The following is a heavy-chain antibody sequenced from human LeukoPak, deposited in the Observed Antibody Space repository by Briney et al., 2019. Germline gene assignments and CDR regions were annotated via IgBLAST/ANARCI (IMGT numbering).Heavy chain of an antibody. Sequence: PGGSLRLSCAASGFTFSSYGMHWVRQAPGKGLEWVAFIRYDGSNKYYADSVKGRFTISRDNSKNTLYLQMNSLRAEDTAVYYCAKDPGYDSSEYFQHWGQGTLVTVSS. V-gene: IGHV3-30*02. CDR2: IRYDGSNK. J-gene: IGHJ1*01. CDR3: AKDPGYDSSEYFQH. D-gene: IGHD3-22*01. CDR1: GFTFSSYG.